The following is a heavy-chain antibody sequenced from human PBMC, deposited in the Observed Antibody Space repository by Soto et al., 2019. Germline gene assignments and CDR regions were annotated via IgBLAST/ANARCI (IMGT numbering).Heavy chain of an antibody. CDR1: GVSISSYY. J-gene: IGHJ4*02. Sequence: PSETLSLTCTVSGVSISSYYWSWIRQPPGKGLEWVGYIYYSGSTNYNPSLKSRVTIAVDTSKNQFSLQLSSVTAADTAVYYCGRIDYVFDYWGQGTLVTVSS. D-gene: IGHD4-17*01. V-gene: IGHV4-59*01. CDR2: IYYSGST. CDR3: GRIDYVFDY.